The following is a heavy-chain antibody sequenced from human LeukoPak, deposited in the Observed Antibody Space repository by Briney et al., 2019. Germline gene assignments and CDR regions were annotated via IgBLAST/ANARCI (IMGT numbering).Heavy chain of an antibody. D-gene: IGHD2-21*01. CDR3: TRSQGCGPQDY. CDR1: GDSVSSNSAA. V-gene: IGHV6-1*01. J-gene: IGHJ4*02. CDR2: TYYRSKWCN. Sequence: SQTLSLTCAISGDSVSSNSAAWNWIRQPPSRGLEWLGRTYYRSKWCNDYAVSVKSRISINPDTSKNQFSLQLNSVTPEDTAVYYCTRSQGCGPQDYWGQGTLATVSS.